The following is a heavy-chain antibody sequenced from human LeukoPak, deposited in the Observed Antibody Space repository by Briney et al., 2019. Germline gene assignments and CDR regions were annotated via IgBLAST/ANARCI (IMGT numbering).Heavy chain of an antibody. CDR3: AREFQGVRYFDWLPDPTNWFDP. CDR1: GYTFTSYA. CDR2: INTNTGNP. D-gene: IGHD3-9*01. Sequence: GASVRVSCKASGYTFTSYAMNWVRQAPGQGLEWMGWINTNTGNPTYAQGFTGRFVFSLDTSVSTAYLQISSLKAEDTAVYYCAREFQGVRYFDWLPDPTNWFDPWGQGTLVTVSS. J-gene: IGHJ5*02. V-gene: IGHV7-4-1*02.